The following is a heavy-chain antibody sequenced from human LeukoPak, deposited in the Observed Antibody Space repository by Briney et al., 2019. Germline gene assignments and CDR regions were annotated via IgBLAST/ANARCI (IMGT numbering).Heavy chain of an antibody. CDR2: VRGNDATT. CDR1: GFTFSDYA. V-gene: IGHV3-23*01. J-gene: IGHJ4*02. D-gene: IGHD3-10*01. CDR3: AKHLWRDLLWFGEGYYFGY. Sequence: GGSLRLSCAASGFTFSDYALSWVRQAPGKGLEGVSAVRGNDATTFYADSVKGRFTISRDNSKNTLYLQMNSLRAEDTAVYYCAKHLWRDLLWFGEGYYFGYWGQGSLVTVSS.